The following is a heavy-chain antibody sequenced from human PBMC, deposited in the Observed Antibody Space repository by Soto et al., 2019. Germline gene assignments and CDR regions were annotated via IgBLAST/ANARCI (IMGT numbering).Heavy chain of an antibody. CDR1: GGSLRSSDYS. V-gene: IGHV4-39*01. J-gene: IGHJ5*02. D-gene: IGHD2-15*01. Sequence: LETLPLTSPVSGGSLRSSDYSWGWIRQPPGKGLEWIASMFHSGSTYYNPSLKSRVTISINTSKTQFSLKLNSVTAADTAVYYCARRISPPSNGFDPWGQGPLVTVSS. CDR2: MFHSGST. CDR3: ARRISPPSNGFDP.